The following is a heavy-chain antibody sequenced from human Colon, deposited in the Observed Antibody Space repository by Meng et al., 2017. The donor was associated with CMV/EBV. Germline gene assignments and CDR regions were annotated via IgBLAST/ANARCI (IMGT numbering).Heavy chain of an antibody. CDR3: VRENGVDASRGNRFDP. Sequence: GESLKISCAASGFTFSKSDMNWVRQAPGKGLVWISRINNDGTNTIYADSVKGRFTISRDNAKNTLYLQMNTLRAEDTAVYYCVRENGVDASRGNRFDPWGQGTLVTVSS. CDR2: INNDGTNT. D-gene: IGHD3-3*01. CDR1: GFTFSKSD. J-gene: IGHJ5*02. V-gene: IGHV3-74*01.